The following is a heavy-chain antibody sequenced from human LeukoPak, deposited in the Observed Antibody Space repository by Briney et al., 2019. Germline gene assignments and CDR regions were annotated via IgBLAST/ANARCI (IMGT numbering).Heavy chain of an antibody. Sequence: ASVKVSCKAFGYTFTSNYMHWVRQAPGQGPEWMGVISPSGGSTTYAQKLQGRVTMTRDTTTSTVYMELSSLRSEDTAVYYCARHWEWELGRLDPWGQGTLVTVSS. CDR1: GYTFTSNY. D-gene: IGHD1-26*01. J-gene: IGHJ5*02. CDR3: ARHWEWELGRLDP. V-gene: IGHV1-46*04. CDR2: ISPSGGST.